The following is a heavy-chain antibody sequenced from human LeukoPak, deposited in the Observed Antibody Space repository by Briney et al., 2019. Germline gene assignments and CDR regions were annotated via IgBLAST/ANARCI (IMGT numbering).Heavy chain of an antibody. CDR1: GYSFTSNW. J-gene: IGHJ4*02. D-gene: IGHD1-14*01. CDR2: IDPSDSYT. V-gene: IGHV5-10-1*01. Sequence: GESLKISCKASGYSFTSNWINWVRQMPGRGLEWMGRIDPSDSYTNYSPSFQGHVTISVDKSISSAFLQWSSLEASDTAIYYCAGLSGTGGTSFDYWGPGTLITVSS. CDR3: AGLSGTGGTSFDY.